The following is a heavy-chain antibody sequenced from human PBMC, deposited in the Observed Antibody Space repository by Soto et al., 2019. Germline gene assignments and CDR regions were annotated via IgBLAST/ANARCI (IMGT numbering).Heavy chain of an antibody. V-gene: IGHV5-51*01. Sequence: GECLKISCKGSGDSFTSYWIGWVRQMPGKGLEWMGIIYPGDSDTRYGPSFQGQVTISADKSISTAYLQWSSLKASDTAMYYCARGPLVRGVNPDYWGQGTLVTVSS. CDR1: GDSFTSYW. J-gene: IGHJ4*02. D-gene: IGHD3-10*01. CDR2: IYPGDSDT. CDR3: ARGPLVRGVNPDY.